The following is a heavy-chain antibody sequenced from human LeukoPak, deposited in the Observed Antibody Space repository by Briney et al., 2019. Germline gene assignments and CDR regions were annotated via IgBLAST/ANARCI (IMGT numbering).Heavy chain of an antibody. D-gene: IGHD3-9*01. CDR1: GYTFTGYY. J-gene: IGHJ3*02. CDR3: ATRYYDILTGYYNDFGAFDI. CDR2: INPNSGGT. V-gene: IGHV1-2*02. Sequence: GASVKVSCKASGYTFTGYYMHWVRQAPGQGLEWMGWINPNSGGTNYAQKFQGRVTMTRDTSISTAYMELSRLRSDDTAVYYCATRYYDILTGYYNDFGAFDIWGQGTMVTVSS.